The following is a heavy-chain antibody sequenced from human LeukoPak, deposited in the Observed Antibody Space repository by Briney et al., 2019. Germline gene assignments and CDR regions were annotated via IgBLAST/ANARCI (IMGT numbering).Heavy chain of an antibody. J-gene: IGHJ4*02. CDR2: FKTDGSTT. Sequence: GGSLRLSCAASGFTFNSYWMHWVRQAPGKGLVWVSLFKTDGSTTRYADSVKGRFTISRDNAKNTLYLQMNSLRAEDTAVYYCARSTSQGFDYWDQGTPVIVSS. CDR1: GFTFNSYW. CDR3: ARSTSQGFDY. V-gene: IGHV3-74*01.